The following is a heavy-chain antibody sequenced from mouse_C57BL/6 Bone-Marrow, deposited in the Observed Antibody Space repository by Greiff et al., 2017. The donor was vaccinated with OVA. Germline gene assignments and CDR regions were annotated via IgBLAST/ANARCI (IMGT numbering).Heavy chain of an antibody. Sequence: EVQLQQSGPELVKPGASVKISCKASGYTFTDYYMNWVKQSHGKSLEWIGDINPNNGGTSYNQKLKGKATLTVDKSSSTAYMELRSLTSEDSAVYYCVWDYDVDYWGQGTTLTVSS. CDR2: INPNNGGT. D-gene: IGHD2-4*01. CDR1: GYTFTDYY. V-gene: IGHV1-26*01. J-gene: IGHJ2*01. CDR3: VWDYDVDY.